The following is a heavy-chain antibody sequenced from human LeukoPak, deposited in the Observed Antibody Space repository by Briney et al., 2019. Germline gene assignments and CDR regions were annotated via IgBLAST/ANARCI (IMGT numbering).Heavy chain of an antibody. CDR1: GFTFDDYA. D-gene: IGHD6-19*01. V-gene: IGHV3-9*03. Sequence: QPGRSLRLSCAASGFTFDDYAMHWVRQAPGKGLEWVSGISWNSGSIGYADSVKGRFTISRDNAKNTLYLHMDSLRVEDMAVYYCARAYGSGWAPGGYWGQGTLVTVSS. CDR3: ARAYGSGWAPGGY. J-gene: IGHJ4*02. CDR2: ISWNSGSI.